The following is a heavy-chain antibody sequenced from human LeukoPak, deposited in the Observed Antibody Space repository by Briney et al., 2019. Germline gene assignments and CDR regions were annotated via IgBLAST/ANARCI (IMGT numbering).Heavy chain of an antibody. CDR2: IYYSGST. CDR1: GGSISSYY. Sequence: SETLSLTCTVSGGSISSYYWSWIRQPPGKGLEWIGYIYYSGSTNYNPSLKSRVTISVDTSKNQFSLKLSSVTAADTAVYYCARSRRGYSYAYFDYWGQGTLVTVSS. V-gene: IGHV4-59*01. CDR3: ARSRRGYSYAYFDY. J-gene: IGHJ4*02. D-gene: IGHD5-18*01.